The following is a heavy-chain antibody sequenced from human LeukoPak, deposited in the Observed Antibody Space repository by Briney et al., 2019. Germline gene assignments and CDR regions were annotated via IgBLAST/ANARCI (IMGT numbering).Heavy chain of an antibody. CDR3: ARAHYILGTAMDY. CDR1: GGSVTSTNW. CDR2: VHLDGRT. V-gene: IGHV4-4*02. J-gene: IGHJ4*02. Sequence: SETLSLTCDVSGGSVTSTNWWTWVRQPPGKGLEWIGEVHLDGRTNYNPSLKSRLIMSVDLPENHISLKLTSVTAADTAVYYCARAHYILGTAMDYWGQGTLVTVSS. D-gene: IGHD1-1*01.